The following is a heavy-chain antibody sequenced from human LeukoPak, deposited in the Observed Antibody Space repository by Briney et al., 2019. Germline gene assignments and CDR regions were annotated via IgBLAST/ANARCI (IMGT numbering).Heavy chain of an antibody. Sequence: SETPSLTCTVSGGSIVSSSYDCGWIRQPPGKGLEWIGSIYYSGSTYYNPSLKSRVTISVDTSKNQFSLKLSSVTAAETAVYYGAYVPEFDSSDSSGLNMDVWGKGTTVTVSS. J-gene: IGHJ6*03. CDR3: AYVPEFDSSDSSGLNMDV. CDR2: IYYSGST. D-gene: IGHD3-22*01. CDR1: GGSIVSSSYD. V-gene: IGHV4-39*05.